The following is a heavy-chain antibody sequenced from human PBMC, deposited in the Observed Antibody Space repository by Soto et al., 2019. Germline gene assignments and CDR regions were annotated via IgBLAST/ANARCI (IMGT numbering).Heavy chain of an antibody. CDR1: GYTFTSYG. V-gene: IGHV1-18*04. Sequence: VASVKVSCKASGYTFTSYGISWVRQAPGQGLEWMGWISAYNGNTNYAQKLQGRVTMTTDTSTSTAYMELRSLRSDDTAVYYCARAMPLALRNYYFDYWGQGTLVTVSS. CDR2: ISAYNGNT. D-gene: IGHD1-1*01. J-gene: IGHJ4*02. CDR3: ARAMPLALRNYYFDY.